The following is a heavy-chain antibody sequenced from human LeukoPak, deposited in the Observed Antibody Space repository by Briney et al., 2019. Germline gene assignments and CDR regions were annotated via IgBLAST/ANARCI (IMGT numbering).Heavy chain of an antibody. V-gene: IGHV1-24*01. Sequence: ASVKVSCKVSGYTLTELSMHWVRQAPGKGLEWMGGFDPEDGETIYAQKFQGRVTMTEDTSTDTAYMELSSLRFEDTAVYYCAPIRYDFWSGGGRRPSVRYYFDYWGQGTLVTVSS. D-gene: IGHD3-3*01. CDR2: FDPEDGET. CDR3: APIRYDFWSGGGRRPSVRYYFDY. J-gene: IGHJ4*02. CDR1: GYTLTELS.